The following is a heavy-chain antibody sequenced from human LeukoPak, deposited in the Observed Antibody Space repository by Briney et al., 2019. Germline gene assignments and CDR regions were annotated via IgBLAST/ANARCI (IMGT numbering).Heavy chain of an antibody. Sequence: SETLSLTCTVSGGSISSHYWSWIRQPPGKGLEWIGYIYYSGSTNYNPSLKSRVTMSVDTSKNQFSLKLSSVTAADTAAYYCARLNYYYYYYMDVWGKGTTVTVS. D-gene: IGHD3-16*01. CDR2: IYYSGST. CDR3: ARLNYYYYYYMDV. J-gene: IGHJ6*03. V-gene: IGHV4-59*11. CDR1: GGSISSHY.